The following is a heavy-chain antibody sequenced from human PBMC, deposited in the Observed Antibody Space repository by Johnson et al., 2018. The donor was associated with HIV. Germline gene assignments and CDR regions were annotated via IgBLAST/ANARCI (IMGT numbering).Heavy chain of an antibody. D-gene: IGHD6-13*01. CDR1: GFTFSIYT. CDR3: VRPAAAGRDDAFDI. V-gene: IGHV3-66*01. Sequence: EVQLVQSGGGLVQPGRSLRLSCAASGFTFSIYTMHWVRQAPGKGLEWVSLIYNDGTTYYADSVKGRFTISRDSSKNTLYLQLNSLRAEDTAVYYCVRPAAAGRDDAFDIWGQGTMVTVSS. CDR2: IYNDGTT. J-gene: IGHJ3*02.